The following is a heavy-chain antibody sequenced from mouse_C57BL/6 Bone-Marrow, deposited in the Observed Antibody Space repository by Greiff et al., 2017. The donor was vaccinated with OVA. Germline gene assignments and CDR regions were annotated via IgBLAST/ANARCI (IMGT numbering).Heavy chain of an antibody. J-gene: IGHJ1*03. V-gene: IGHV5-15*01. CDR2: ISNLAYSN. Sequence: EVKLMESGGGLVQPGGSLKLSCAASGFTFSDYGMAWVRQAPRKGPEWVAFISNLAYSNYYADTVTGRFTISRENAKNTLYLEMSSLRSEDTAMYYCARFYYGSSYWYFDVWGTGTTVTVSS. D-gene: IGHD1-1*01. CDR1: GFTFSDYG. CDR3: ARFYYGSSYWYFDV.